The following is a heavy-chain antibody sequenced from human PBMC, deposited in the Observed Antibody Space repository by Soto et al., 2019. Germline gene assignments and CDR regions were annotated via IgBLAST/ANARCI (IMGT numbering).Heavy chain of an antibody. Sequence: EVQLVESGGASVQPGGSLRLSCAASGFTFSKQWMNWVRQAPGKGLEWVANINQDGTEKFYGDSVRGRFTISRDNAQNSVFLQMNSLRVEDTALYYCVGVHPKTYWGQGTLVTVSS. J-gene: IGHJ4*02. CDR3: VGVHPKTY. V-gene: IGHV3-7*04. CDR1: GFTFSKQW. CDR2: INQDGTEK.